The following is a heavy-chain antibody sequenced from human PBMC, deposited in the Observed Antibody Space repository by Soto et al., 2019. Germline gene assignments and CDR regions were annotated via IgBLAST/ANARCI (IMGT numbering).Heavy chain of an antibody. J-gene: IGHJ4*02. Sequence: ASVKVSCKASGYTFTNYYMHWVRQAHGQGPEWMGRIIPDGGSTHYAQKFQGRVTVTRDTSTNTVYVELKSLRSDDTAVYYCARGGPELATIGSFDYWGQGTLVTVSS. CDR1: GYTFTNYY. V-gene: IGHV1-46*01. CDR3: ARGGPELATIGSFDY. CDR2: IIPDGGST. D-gene: IGHD5-12*01.